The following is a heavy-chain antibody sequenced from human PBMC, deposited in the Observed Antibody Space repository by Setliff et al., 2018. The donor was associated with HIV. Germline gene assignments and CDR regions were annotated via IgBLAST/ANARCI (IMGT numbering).Heavy chain of an antibody. CDR1: GYTFTTYD. J-gene: IGHJ3*01. CDR3: ARGLRQNRSNSDVFDV. V-gene: IGHV1-8*02. D-gene: IGHD4-4*01. CDR2: MNPNSGNT. Sequence: GASVKVSCKASGYTFTTYDINWVRQATGQGREWMGWMNPNSGNTGYAERFQGRVTMTRDTSISTVYMELTSLRSEAMAVYYCARGLRQNRSNSDVFDVWGQGTVVTVSS.